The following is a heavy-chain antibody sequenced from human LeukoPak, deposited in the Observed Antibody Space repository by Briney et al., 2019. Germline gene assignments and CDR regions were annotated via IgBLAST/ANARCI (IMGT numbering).Heavy chain of an antibody. J-gene: IGHJ4*02. Sequence: GGSLRLSCAASGFTFSSYGMHWVRQAPGKGLEWVAVISYDGSNKYYADSVKGRFTISRDNSKNTLYLQMNSLRAEDTALYYCAKSSEYNNYGIDYWGQGTLVTVSS. CDR2: ISYDGSNK. D-gene: IGHD4-11*01. CDR1: GFTFSSYG. CDR3: AKSSEYNNYGIDY. V-gene: IGHV3-30*18.